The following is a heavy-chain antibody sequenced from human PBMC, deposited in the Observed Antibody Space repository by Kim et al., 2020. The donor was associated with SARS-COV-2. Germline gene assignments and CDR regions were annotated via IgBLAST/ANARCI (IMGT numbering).Heavy chain of an antibody. D-gene: IGHD3-16*01. V-gene: IGHV3-49*03. CDR3: TRDPQFWGTTGGGYYYYYGMDV. CDR2: IRSKAYGGTT. CDR1: GFTFGDYA. Sequence: GGSLRLSCTASGFTFGDYAMSWFRQAPGKGLEWVGFIRSKAYGGTTEYAASVKGRFTISRDDSKSIAYLQMNSLKTEDTAVYYCTRDPQFWGTTGGGYYYYYGMDVWGQGTTVTVSS. J-gene: IGHJ6*02.